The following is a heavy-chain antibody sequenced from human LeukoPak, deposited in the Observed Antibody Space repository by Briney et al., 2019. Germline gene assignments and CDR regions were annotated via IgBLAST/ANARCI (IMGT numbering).Heavy chain of an antibody. CDR3: AKDQGIAVAGRYYYGMDV. CDR2: ISYDGSNK. D-gene: IGHD6-19*01. CDR1: RFTFSSYG. Sequence: GGSLRLSCAASRFTFSSYGIPWVRQAPGKGLEWVAVISYDGSNKYYADSVKGRFTISRDNSKNTLYLQMNSLRAEDTAVYYCAKDQGIAVAGRYYYGMDVWGQGTTVTVSS. V-gene: IGHV3-30*18. J-gene: IGHJ6*02.